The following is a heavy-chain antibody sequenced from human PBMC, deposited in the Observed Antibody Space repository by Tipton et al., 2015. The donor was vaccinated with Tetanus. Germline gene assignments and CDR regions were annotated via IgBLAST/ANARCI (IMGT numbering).Heavy chain of an antibody. V-gene: IGHV4-39*02. CDR3: AEGRRFCSSNSCHEYYIDS. CDR1: GGSISNSEYY. D-gene: IGHD2-2*01. CDR2: FFDSGTS. J-gene: IGHJ4*02. Sequence: TLSLTCSLSGGSISNSEYYWACIRQPPGKGLEWIGSFFDSGTSYYNPSLKSRVTISVDTSKNHFSLRLSSVTAAETAVYYCAEGRRFCSSNSCHEYYIDSWGRGTLVTVSS.